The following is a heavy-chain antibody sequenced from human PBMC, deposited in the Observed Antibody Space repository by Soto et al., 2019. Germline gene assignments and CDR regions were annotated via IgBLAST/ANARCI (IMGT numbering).Heavy chain of an antibody. V-gene: IGHV1-3*01. D-gene: IGHD3-22*01. Sequence: ASVKVSCKASGYTFTSYALHWVRQAPGQRLEWMGWINAGNSKTAYSQKFQGRVTVTRDTSASTAYMELSSLKTEDTAVYYCTTDPVTMIVVVPSSGWGQGTLVTVSS. CDR1: GYTFTSYA. CDR3: TTDPVTMIVVVPSSG. CDR2: INAGNSKT. J-gene: IGHJ4*02.